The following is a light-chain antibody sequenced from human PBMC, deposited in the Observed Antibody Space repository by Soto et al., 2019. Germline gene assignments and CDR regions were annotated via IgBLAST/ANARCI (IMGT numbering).Light chain of an antibody. Sequence: MTQSLSSLSASKRDRVTITCRASQPISRYLNWYQQKPGKAPKLLIYKASTLKSGVPSRFSGSGSGTEFTLTISSLQPDDFAPYYCQHYTSYSEASGQGTKV. CDR1: QPISRY. J-gene: IGKJ1*01. CDR3: QHYTSYSEA. V-gene: IGKV1-5*03. CDR2: KAS.